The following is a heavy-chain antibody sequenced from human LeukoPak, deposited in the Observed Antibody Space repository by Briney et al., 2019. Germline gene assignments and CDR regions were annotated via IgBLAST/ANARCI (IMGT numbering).Heavy chain of an antibody. CDR3: ATVYCGGDCGSDYYYYMDV. D-gene: IGHD2-21*02. J-gene: IGHJ6*03. V-gene: IGHV1-69*05. CDR1: GGTFSSYA. CDR2: IIPIFGTA. Sequence: SVKVSCKASGGTFSSYAISWVRQAPGQGLEWMGRIIPIFGTANYAQKFQGRVTTTTDESTSTAYMELSSLRSEDTAVYYRATVYCGGDCGSDYYYYMDVWGKGTTVTVSS.